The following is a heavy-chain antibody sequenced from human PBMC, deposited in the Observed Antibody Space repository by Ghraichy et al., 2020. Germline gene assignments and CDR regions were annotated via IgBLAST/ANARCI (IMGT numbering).Heavy chain of an antibody. CDR1: GLTFSRDS. CDR2: ISSGGSYI. Sequence: GESLNISCAASGLTFSRDSMNWVRQGPGKGLEWVSSISSGGSYIYYADSLKGRFTISRDNAKNSLYLQMNSLRAEDTAMYYCARGLVAAGTDWYFDLWGRGTLVTVSS. D-gene: IGHD6-13*01. CDR3: ARGLVAAGTDWYFDL. V-gene: IGHV3-21*01. J-gene: IGHJ2*01.